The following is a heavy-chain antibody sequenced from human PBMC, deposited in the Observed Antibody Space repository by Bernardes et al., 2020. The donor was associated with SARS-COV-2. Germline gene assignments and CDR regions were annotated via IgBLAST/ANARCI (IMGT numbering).Heavy chain of an antibody. CDR2: IRGIGCTT. D-gene: IGHD2-8*01. Sequence: GGSLRLSCAASGFTFSNYAMSWVRQAPGKGLDWVSAIRGIGCTTYYADPVKGRFTISRDNSENTLYLQMNSLRVEDTALYYCAKEWDTVPGNAFDIWGPGTLVTVSS. V-gene: IGHV3-23*01. CDR3: AKEWDTVPGNAFDI. J-gene: IGHJ3*02. CDR1: GFTFSNYA.